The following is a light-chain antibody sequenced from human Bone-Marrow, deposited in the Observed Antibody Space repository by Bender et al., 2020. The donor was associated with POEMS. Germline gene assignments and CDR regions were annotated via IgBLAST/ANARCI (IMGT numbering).Light chain of an antibody. CDR2: EGS. CDR3: QSYDNSLGGWV. Sequence: QSALTQPASVSGSPGQSITISCTGTSSDVGSYNLVSWYQQHPGKAPKLMIYEGSKRPSGVSNRFSGSKSDNTASLTISGLQAEDEADYYCQSYDNSLGGWVFGGGTKLTVL. CDR1: SSDVGSYNL. J-gene: IGLJ3*02. V-gene: IGLV2-23*01.